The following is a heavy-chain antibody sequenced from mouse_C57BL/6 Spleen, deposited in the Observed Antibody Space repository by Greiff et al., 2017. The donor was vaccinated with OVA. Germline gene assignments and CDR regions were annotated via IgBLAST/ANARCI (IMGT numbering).Heavy chain of an antibody. J-gene: IGHJ3*01. D-gene: IGHD2-5*01. CDR2: SRNKANDYTT. CDR3: ARDAYYSNPFAY. V-gene: IGHV7-1*01. Sequence: EVNLVESGGGLVQSGRSLRLSCATSGFTFSDFYMEWVRQAPGKGLEWIAASRNKANDYTTEYSASVKGRFIVSRDTSQSILYLQMNALRAEDTAIYYCARDAYYSNPFAYWGQGTLVTVSA. CDR1: GFTFSDFY.